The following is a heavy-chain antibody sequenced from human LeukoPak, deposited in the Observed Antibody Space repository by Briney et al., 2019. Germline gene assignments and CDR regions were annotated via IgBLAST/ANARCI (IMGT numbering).Heavy chain of an antibody. V-gene: IGHV3-23*01. CDR3: AKVFRGYGFWSGYYDE. J-gene: IGHJ4*02. CDR1: GFTFSNYV. Sequence: PVGSLRLSCADSGFTFSNYVMSWVRQAPGKGLEWVSAICGSGGSTYYADSVKGRFTISRDNSKNTLYLQMDSLGAEDTGVYYCAKVFRGYGFWSGYYDEGGEGTLLTVP. CDR2: ICGSGGST. D-gene: IGHD3-3*01.